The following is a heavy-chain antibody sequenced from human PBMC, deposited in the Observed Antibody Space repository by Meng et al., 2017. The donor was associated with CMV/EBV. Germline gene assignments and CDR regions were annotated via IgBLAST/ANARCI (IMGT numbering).Heavy chain of an antibody. CDR1: GYTFTSYY. D-gene: IGHD3-22*01. J-gene: IGHJ3*02. CDR2: INPSGGST. CDR3: AREGAYYYDSSGYRDAFDI. Sequence: ASVKVSCKASGYTFTSYYMHWVRQAPGQGLEWMGIINPSGGSTSYAQKFQGRVTMTRDTSTSTVYMELSSLRSEDTAVYYCAREGAYYYDSSGYRDAFDIWGQGTMVTVSS. V-gene: IGHV1-46*01.